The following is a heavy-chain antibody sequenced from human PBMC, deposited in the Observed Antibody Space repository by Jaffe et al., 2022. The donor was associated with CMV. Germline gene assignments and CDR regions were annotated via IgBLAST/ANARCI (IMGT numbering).Heavy chain of an antibody. CDR3: AHRRGLRYFDWAPPGWFDP. D-gene: IGHD3-9*01. CDR2: IYWDDDK. J-gene: IGHJ5*02. Sequence: QITLKESGPTLVKPTQTLTLTCTFSGFSLSTSGVGVGWIRQPPGKALEWLALIYWDDDKRYSPSLKSRLTITKDTSKNQVVLTMTNMDPVDTATYYCAHRRGLRYFDWAPPGWFDPWGQGTLVTVSS. V-gene: IGHV2-5*02. CDR1: GFSLSTSGVG.